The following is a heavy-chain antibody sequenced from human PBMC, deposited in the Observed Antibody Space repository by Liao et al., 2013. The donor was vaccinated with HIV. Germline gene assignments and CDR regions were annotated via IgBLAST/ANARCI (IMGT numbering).Heavy chain of an antibody. J-gene: IGHJ4*02. CDR1: GGSISSYY. CDR3: ARGTIFGPDY. V-gene: IGHV4-59*12. Sequence: QVQLQESGPGLVKPSETLSLTCTVSGGSISSYYWSWIRQPPGKGLEWIGEIKHSGSTNYNPSLKSRVIISVDTSKNQFSLKLSSVTAADTAVYYCARGTIFGPDYWGQGTLVTVSS. CDR2: IKHSGST. D-gene: IGHD3-3*01.